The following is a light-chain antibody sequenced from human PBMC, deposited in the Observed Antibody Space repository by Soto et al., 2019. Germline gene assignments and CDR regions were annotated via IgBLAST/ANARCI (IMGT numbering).Light chain of an antibody. CDR2: GAS. J-gene: IGKJ1*01. V-gene: IGKV3-20*01. CDR1: QSVSSSY. CDR3: QQYGRSTRT. Sequence: EIVLTQSPGTLSLSPGERATLSCRASQSVSSSYLAWYQQKPGQAPRLLIYGASSRATGIPDRFSGSGSGTDFTHTISRLEPEDFAVYYCQQYGRSTRTFGQGTKADIK.